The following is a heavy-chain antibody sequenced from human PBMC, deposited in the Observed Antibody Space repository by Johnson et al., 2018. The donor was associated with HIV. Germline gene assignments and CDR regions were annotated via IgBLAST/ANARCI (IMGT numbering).Heavy chain of an antibody. D-gene: IGHD5-18*01. CDR2: IWKDGQTK. J-gene: IGHJ3*02. CDR1: GFSVRNYG. Sequence: QVQLVESGGGVVQPGRSLGLSCAASGFSVRNYGMHWVRQAPGKGLEWLAVIWKDGQTKYFADSVKGRFTISRDTYKNTLNVQMNSLRAEDTAIYYCARDGGYTFFAFDTWGRGTLVTVSS. CDR3: ARDGGYTFFAFDT. V-gene: IGHV3-33*01.